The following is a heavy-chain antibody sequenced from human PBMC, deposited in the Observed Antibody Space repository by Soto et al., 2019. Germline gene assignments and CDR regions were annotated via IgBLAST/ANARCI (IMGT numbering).Heavy chain of an antibody. Sequence: EVQLLESGGGSVQPGGSLRLSCVASGHTFQNYAMTWVRQAPGKGLEWVSGISGRGGSTYDADSVRGRFTISRDDSKNTLYLQMSSLRAEDTAVYYWAKVSRGIGVVPAALNGGQGTLVTVSS. J-gene: IGHJ4*02. CDR3: AKVSRGIGVVPAALN. CDR1: GHTFQNYA. D-gene: IGHD2-2*01. V-gene: IGHV3-23*01. CDR2: ISGRGGST.